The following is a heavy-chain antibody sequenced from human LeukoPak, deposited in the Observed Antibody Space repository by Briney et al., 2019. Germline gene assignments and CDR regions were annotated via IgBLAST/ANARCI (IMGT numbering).Heavy chain of an antibody. Sequence: GGSLRLSCAASGFTFSSYAMHWVRQAPGKGLEYVSAISSNGGSTYYANSVKGRFTISRDNSKNTLYLQMGSLRAEDMAVYYCAGSGTMVRGVINYFDYWGQGTLVTVSS. D-gene: IGHD3-10*01. V-gene: IGHV3-64*01. CDR1: GFTFSSYA. CDR3: AGSGTMVRGVINYFDY. J-gene: IGHJ4*02. CDR2: ISSNGGST.